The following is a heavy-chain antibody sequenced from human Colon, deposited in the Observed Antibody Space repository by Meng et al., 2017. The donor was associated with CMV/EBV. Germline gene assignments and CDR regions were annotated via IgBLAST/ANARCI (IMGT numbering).Heavy chain of an antibody. CDR3: ARVRPVVRLRWVSGGDAFDI. Sequence: SYYMHWVRQAPGQGLEWMGIINPSGGSTSYAQKFQGRVTMTRDTSTSTVYMELSSLRSEDTAVYYCARVRPVVRLRWVSGGDAFDIWGQGTMVTVSS. CDR1: SYY. D-gene: IGHD4-23*01. J-gene: IGHJ3*02. CDR2: INPSGGST. V-gene: IGHV1-46*01.